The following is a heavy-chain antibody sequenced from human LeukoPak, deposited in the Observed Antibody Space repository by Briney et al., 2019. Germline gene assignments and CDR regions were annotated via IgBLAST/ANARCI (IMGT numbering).Heavy chain of an antibody. D-gene: IGHD3-22*01. J-gene: IGHJ4*02. V-gene: IGHV1-2*04. CDR3: ARPSDSSGYYYGY. CDR1: GYTFTSYY. CDR2: INPNSGGT. Sequence: ASVKVSCKASGYTFTSYYVHWVRQAPGQGLEWMGWINPNSGGTNYAQKFQGWVTMTRDTSISTAYMELSRLRSDDTAVYYCARPSDSSGYYYGYWGQGTLVTVSS.